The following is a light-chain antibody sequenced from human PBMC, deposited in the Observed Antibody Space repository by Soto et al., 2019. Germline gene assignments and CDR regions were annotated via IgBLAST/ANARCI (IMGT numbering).Light chain of an antibody. V-gene: IGKV1-5*01. CDR3: QQYGSSGT. CDR1: QSVNLF. Sequence: DIQMTQSPSTLSTSVGDRVTITCRASQSVNLFLAWYQQKPGKAPKLLIYAASTLQTGVPSRFSGSGSGTDFTLTISRLEPEDFAVYYCQQYGSSGTFGQGTKVDIK. J-gene: IGKJ1*01. CDR2: AAS.